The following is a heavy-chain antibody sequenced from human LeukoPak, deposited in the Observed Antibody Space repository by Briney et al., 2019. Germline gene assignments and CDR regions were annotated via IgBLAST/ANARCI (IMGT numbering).Heavy chain of an antibody. Sequence: GGSLRLSCAASGFTFSSYWMSWVRQAPGKGLEWVANIKQDGSEKYYVDSVKGRFTISRDNAKNSLYLQMNSLRAEDTAVYYCARALLEWLGLAFDIWGQGTMVTVSS. V-gene: IGHV3-7*01. CDR2: IKQDGSEK. CDR1: GFTFSSYW. CDR3: ARALLEWLGLAFDI. D-gene: IGHD3-3*01. J-gene: IGHJ3*02.